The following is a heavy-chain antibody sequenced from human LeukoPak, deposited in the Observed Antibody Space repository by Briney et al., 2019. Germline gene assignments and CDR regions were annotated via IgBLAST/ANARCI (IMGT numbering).Heavy chain of an antibody. CDR3: ARDLTADYDILTGYSGGYYYYGMDV. J-gene: IGHJ6*02. CDR2: ISYDGSNK. D-gene: IGHD3-9*01. CDR1: GFTFSSYA. V-gene: IGHV3-30-3*01. Sequence: GGSLRLSCAASGFTFSSYAMHWVRQAPGKGLEWVAVISYDGSNKYYADSVKGRFTISRDNSKNTLYLQMNSLRAEDTAVYYCARDLTADYDILTGYSGGYYYYGMDVWGQGTTVTVSS.